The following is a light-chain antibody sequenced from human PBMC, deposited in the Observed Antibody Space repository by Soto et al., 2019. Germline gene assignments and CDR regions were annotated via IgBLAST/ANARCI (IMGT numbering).Light chain of an antibody. CDR3: TSFTTSSTLV. CDR2: DVT. V-gene: IGLV2-14*03. CDR1: SSDVGGYNS. J-gene: IGLJ2*01. Sequence: QSVLTQPASVSGSPGQSITISCTGTSSDVGGYNSVSWYQQHPGKAPKLMIYDVTKRPSGVSTRFSGSKSVNTASLTISGLLSEDEAEYYCTSFTTSSTLVFGGGTKLTVL.